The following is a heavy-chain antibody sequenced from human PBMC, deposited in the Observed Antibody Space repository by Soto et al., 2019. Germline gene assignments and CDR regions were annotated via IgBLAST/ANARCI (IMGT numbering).Heavy chain of an antibody. Sequence: GASVKVSCKASGFAFTSSAVQWVRQARGQRLEWIGWIVVGSGNTNYAQKFQERVTITRDMSTSTAYMELSSLRSEDTAVYYCAADSAVGQRFLEWYLAMDVWGQGTTVTVSS. D-gene: IGHD3-3*01. CDR1: GFAFTSSA. CDR3: AADSAVGQRFLEWYLAMDV. V-gene: IGHV1-58*01. CDR2: IVVGSGNT. J-gene: IGHJ6*02.